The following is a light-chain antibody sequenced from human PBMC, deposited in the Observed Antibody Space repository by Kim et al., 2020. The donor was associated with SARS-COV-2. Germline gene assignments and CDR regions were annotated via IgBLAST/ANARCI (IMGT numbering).Light chain of an antibody. CDR2: GAS. J-gene: IGKJ1*01. Sequence: EIVLTQSPGTLSLSPEERATLSCRASQSVSSSYLAWFQQKPGQAPRLLIYGASSRATGIPDRFSGSGSGTDFTLTISRLVPEDFAVYYCQQYGSSPRTFGQGTKVEIK. CDR1: QSVSSSY. V-gene: IGKV3-20*01. CDR3: QQYGSSPRT.